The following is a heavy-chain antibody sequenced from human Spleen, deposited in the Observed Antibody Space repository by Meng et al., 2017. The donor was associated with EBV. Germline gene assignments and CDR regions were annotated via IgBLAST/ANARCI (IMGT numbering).Heavy chain of an antibody. CDR2: ISYDGSKK. CDR1: EFLFSISG. CDR3: VKRAESDY. V-gene: IGHV3-30*18. Sequence: VWRVGAGWGVVQPGRSLRLPCAGLEFLFSISGMHWFRQAPGKGLEWVAVISYDGSKKYADSVKGRFTISRDNSKNTVFLQMDSLRAEDTAVYYCVKRAESDYWGQGTLVTVSS. D-gene: IGHD6-19*01. J-gene: IGHJ4*02.